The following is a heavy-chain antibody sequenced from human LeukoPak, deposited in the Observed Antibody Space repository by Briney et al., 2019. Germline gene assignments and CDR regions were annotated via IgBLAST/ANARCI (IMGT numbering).Heavy chain of an antibody. J-gene: IGHJ4*02. Sequence: SETLSLTRTVSGGSISSGDYYWSWIRQHPEKGLEWIGYIFYTGSTYYNPSLRSRVAISVDTSKNQFSLRLTSVTAADTAVYYCARDSGYGLNDYWGQGTLVTVSS. CDR2: IFYTGST. V-gene: IGHV4-31*03. CDR3: ARDSGYGLNDY. D-gene: IGHD5-12*01. CDR1: GGSISSGDYY.